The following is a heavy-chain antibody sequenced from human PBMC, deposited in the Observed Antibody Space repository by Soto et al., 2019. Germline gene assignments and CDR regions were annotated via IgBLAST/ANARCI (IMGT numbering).Heavy chain of an antibody. D-gene: IGHD7-27*01. CDR1: GFTFSDYY. Sequence: HPGGSLRLSCAASGFTFSDYYMSWIRQAPGKGLEWVAVISSDGTNQYYADSVKGRFTISRDNSKNTLYLQMNSLRAEDTAVYYCAKDRGQFNWGGWIYWGQGALVTVSS. V-gene: IGHV3-30*18. CDR3: AKDRGQFNWGGWIY. J-gene: IGHJ4*02. CDR2: ISSDGTNQ.